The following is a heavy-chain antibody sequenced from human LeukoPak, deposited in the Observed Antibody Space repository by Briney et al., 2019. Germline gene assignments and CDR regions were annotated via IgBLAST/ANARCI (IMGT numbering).Heavy chain of an antibody. D-gene: IGHD3-22*01. Sequence: ASVKVSCKAPGYTFTGYYMHWVRQAPGQGLEWMGWINPNSGGTNYAQKFQGRVTMTRDTSISTAYMELSRLRSDDTAVYYCARESIGGGYYYVNYWGQGTLVTVSS. V-gene: IGHV1-2*02. J-gene: IGHJ4*02. CDR3: ARESIGGGYYYVNY. CDR2: INPNSGGT. CDR1: GYTFTGYY.